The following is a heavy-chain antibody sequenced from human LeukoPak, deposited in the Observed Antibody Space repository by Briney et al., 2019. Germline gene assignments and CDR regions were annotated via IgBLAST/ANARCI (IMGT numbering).Heavy chain of an antibody. J-gene: IGHJ4*02. CDR2: ISSSGSTI. CDR3: ARDGGYCSGGFCYPH. D-gene: IGHD2-15*01. CDR1: GFTFSSYE. Sequence: GGSLRLSCAASGFTFSSYEMNWVRQAPGKGLEWVSYISSSGSTIYYADSVKGRFTISRDNAKNSLYLQMNSLRAEDTAVYYCARDGGYCSGGFCYPHGGQGTLVTVSS. V-gene: IGHV3-48*03.